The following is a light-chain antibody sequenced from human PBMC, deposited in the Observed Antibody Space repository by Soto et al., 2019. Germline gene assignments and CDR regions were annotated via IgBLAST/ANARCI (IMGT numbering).Light chain of an antibody. Sequence: QSALTQPRSVSGSPGQSVTISCTGTGSDVGSYNYISWYQQHPGKAPKRLIYDVSSRPSGVPDRFSGSKSGNTASLTISGLQAEDEADYYCCSHAASYTWVFGEGTKVTVL. V-gene: IGLV2-11*01. CDR2: DVS. CDR3: CSHAASYTWV. CDR1: GSDVGSYNY. J-gene: IGLJ3*02.